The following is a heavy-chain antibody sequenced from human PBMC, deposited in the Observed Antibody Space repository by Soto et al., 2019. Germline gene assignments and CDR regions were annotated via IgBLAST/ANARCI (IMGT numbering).Heavy chain of an antibody. CDR2: IYHSGST. D-gene: IGHD4-17*01. Sequence: LCGGSISSGGYSWSWIRQPPGKGLEWIGYIYHSGSTYYNPSLKSRVTISVDRSKNQFSLKLSSVTAADTAVYYCARGGDGDYNYWGQGTLVTVSS. CDR3: ARGGDGDYNY. J-gene: IGHJ4*02. V-gene: IGHV4-30-2*01. CDR1: GGSISSGGYS.